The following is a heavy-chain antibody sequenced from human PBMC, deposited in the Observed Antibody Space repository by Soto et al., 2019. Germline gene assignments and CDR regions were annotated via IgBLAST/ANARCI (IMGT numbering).Heavy chain of an antibody. V-gene: IGHV5-51*01. CDR3: ARAGYCGGDCYSYYYYYGMDV. Sequence: GESLKISCKGSGYSFTSYWIGWVRQMPGKGLEWMGIIYPGDSDTRYSPSFQGQVTISADKSISTAYLQWSSLKASDTAMYYCARAGYCGGDCYSYYYYYGMDVWGQGTTVTV. J-gene: IGHJ6*02. D-gene: IGHD2-21*02. CDR1: GYSFTSYW. CDR2: IYPGDSDT.